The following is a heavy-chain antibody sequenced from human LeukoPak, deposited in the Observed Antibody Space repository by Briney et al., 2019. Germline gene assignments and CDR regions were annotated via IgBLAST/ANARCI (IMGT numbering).Heavy chain of an antibody. CDR3: ARDMSSSIFDY. CDR2: ISYDGSNK. D-gene: IGHD6-19*01. J-gene: IGHJ4*02. V-gene: IGHV3-30*04. CDR1: GFTFSSYA. Sequence: GESLRLSCAASGFTFSSYAMHWVRPAPRKGLEWVAVISYDGSNKYYADSVKGRFTISRDNSKNTLYLQMNSLRAEDTAVYYCARDMSSSIFDYWGQGTLVTVSS.